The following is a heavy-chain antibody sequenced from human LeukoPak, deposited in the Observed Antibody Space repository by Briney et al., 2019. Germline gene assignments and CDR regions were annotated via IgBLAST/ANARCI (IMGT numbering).Heavy chain of an antibody. Sequence: QPGRSLRLSCAASGFTFSNYGMHWVRQAPGKGLEWVAVIWYEGSNKYYGDSVKGRFTISRDNSKNTLYLQMNSLRAEDTAVYYCARGPVVSKVKTIYNWYFDYWGQGTLVTVSS. CDR1: GFTFSNYG. J-gene: IGHJ4*02. CDR2: IWYEGSNK. D-gene: IGHD3-3*01. V-gene: IGHV3-33*08. CDR3: ARGPVVSKVKTIYNWYFDY.